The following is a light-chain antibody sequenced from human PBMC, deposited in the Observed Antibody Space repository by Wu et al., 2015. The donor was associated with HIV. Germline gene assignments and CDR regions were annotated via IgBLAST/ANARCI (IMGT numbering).Light chain of an antibody. V-gene: IGKV1-39*01. J-gene: IGKJ2*03. CDR2: AAS. CDR1: QTIRNF. Sequence: DVQMTQSPPSLSASIGDRVTISCRASQTIRNFLNWYQQKPGKAPKLLIYAASRLQSGVPSRFSGSGSGTEFTLTISSLQPEDFATYYCQQSYNAPPYSFGQGTKVEI. CDR3: QQSYNAPPYS.